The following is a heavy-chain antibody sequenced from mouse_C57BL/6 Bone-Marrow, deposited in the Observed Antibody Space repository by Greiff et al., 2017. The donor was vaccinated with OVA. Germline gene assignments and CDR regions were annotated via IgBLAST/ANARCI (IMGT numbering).Heavy chain of an antibody. CDR2: ISGGGGNT. J-gene: IGHJ2*01. V-gene: IGHV5-9*01. Sequence: EVMLVESGGGLVKPGGSLKLSCAASGFTFSSYTMSWVRQTPEKRLEWVATISGGGGNTYYPDSVKGRFTISRNNAKNTLYLQMSSLRSEDTALYYCARNGSSSYYFDYWGQGTTLTVSS. CDR3: ARNGSSSYYFDY. CDR1: GFTFSSYT. D-gene: IGHD1-1*01.